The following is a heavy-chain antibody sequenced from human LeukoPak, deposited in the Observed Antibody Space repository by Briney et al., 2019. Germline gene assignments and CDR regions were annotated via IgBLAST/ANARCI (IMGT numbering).Heavy chain of an antibody. CDR1: GFTITDCW. CDR3: VRDGGTDWYDP. CDR2: IKPDGVET. Sequence: PGGSLRLSCAASGFTITDCWMTWVRQAPGRGLEWVANIKPDGVETSYVDSVKGRFTISRDNANNSVFLQMNSLRVEDTATYYCVRDGGTDWYDPWGQGTLVSVSS. J-gene: IGHJ5*02. D-gene: IGHD3-16*01. V-gene: IGHV3-7*03.